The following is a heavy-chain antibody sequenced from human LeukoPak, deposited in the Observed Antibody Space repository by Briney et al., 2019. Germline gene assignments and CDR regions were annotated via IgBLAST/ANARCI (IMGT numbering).Heavy chain of an antibody. J-gene: IGHJ4*02. Sequence: GASVKVSCKASGYTFTSYGISWVRQAPGQELEWMGWISAYNGNTNYAQKLQGRVTMTTDTSTSTAYMELRSLRSDDTAVYYCARDRRYYDSSGYLAYWGQGTLVTVSS. CDR2: ISAYNGNT. CDR1: GYTFTSYG. CDR3: ARDRRYYDSSGYLAY. D-gene: IGHD3-22*01. V-gene: IGHV1-18*01.